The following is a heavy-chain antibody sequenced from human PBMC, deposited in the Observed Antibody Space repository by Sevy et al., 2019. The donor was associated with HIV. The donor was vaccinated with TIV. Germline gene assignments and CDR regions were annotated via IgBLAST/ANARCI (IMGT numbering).Heavy chain of an antibody. CDR2: IRYDGINK. J-gene: IGHJ6*02. CDR1: GFRFNNFG. Sequence: GSLRLSCAASGFRFNNFGMYWVRRAPGKGLEGVAFIRYDGINKYYVDSVKGRSTISRDNSKDTLYLEMKSLRLEDTAIYYCAKGGSGGIDHYGMDVWGQGTTVTVSS. D-gene: IGHD6-25*01. V-gene: IGHV3-30*02. CDR3: AKGGSGGIDHYGMDV.